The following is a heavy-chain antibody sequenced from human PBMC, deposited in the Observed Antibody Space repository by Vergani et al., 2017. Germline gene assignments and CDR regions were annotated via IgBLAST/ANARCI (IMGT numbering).Heavy chain of an antibody. D-gene: IGHD2-15*01. CDR3: AKDRISLSSPYYFDY. Sequence: QVQLVESGGGVVQPGRSLRLSCAASGFTFSSYAMHWVRQAPGKGLEWVAVISYDGSNKYYADSVKGRFTISRDNSKNTLYLQMNSLRAEDTAVYYCAKDRISLSSPYYFDYWGQGTLVTVSS. CDR2: ISYDGSNK. CDR1: GFTFSSYA. J-gene: IGHJ4*02. V-gene: IGHV3-30-3*01.